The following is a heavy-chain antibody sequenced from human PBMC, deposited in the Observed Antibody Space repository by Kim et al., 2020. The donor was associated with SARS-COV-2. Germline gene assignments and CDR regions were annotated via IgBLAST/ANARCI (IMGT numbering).Heavy chain of an antibody. CDR1: GGYINTSHYY. Sequence: SKTLSLTCSVSGGYINTSHYYWAWIRQPPGKGLEWIGTIYHRGSTYYNPSLKSRVTISVDTSRNQFSLKLASVTAADPAVYYCARRTEAGGYFDFWGQGSPVTVAS. V-gene: IGHV4-39*01. CDR3: ARRTEAGGYFDF. D-gene: IGHD3-16*01. CDR2: IYHRGST. J-gene: IGHJ4*02.